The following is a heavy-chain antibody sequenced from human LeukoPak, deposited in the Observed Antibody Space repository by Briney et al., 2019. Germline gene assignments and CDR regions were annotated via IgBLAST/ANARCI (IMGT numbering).Heavy chain of an antibody. CDR1: GGSISSYY. D-gene: IGHD6-13*01. V-gene: IGHV4-59*01. J-gene: IGHJ4*02. CDR2: IYFSGST. Sequence: SETLSLTCTVSGGSISSYYWSWSRQPPGKGLEWIGYIYFSGSTNYNPSLKSRVTISVDTSKNQFSLNLSSVTAADTAVYYCAREGRGAAAGMDYWGQGTLVTVSS. CDR3: AREGRGAAAGMDY.